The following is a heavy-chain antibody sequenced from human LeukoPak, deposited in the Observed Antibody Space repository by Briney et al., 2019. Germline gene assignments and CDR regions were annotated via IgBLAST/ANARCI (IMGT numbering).Heavy chain of an antibody. CDR3: AKDSRAPATAIN. V-gene: IGHV3-23*01. CDR2: ISGGGGST. D-gene: IGHD2-2*01. Sequence: PGGSLRLSCAASGFTFSSYGMSWVRQARGKGLEWVSGISGGGGSTYYADSVKGRFTISRDNSKNTLYLQMNSLRAEDTAVYYCAKDSRAPATAINWGQGTLVTVSS. J-gene: IGHJ4*02. CDR1: GFTFSSYG.